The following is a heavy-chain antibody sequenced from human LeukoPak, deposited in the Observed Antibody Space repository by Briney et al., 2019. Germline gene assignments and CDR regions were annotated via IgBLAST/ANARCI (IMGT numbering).Heavy chain of an antibody. D-gene: IGHD3-22*01. V-gene: IGHV3-23*01. CDR3: AKESLVVIESYFDN. CDR1: GLSFSSFA. CDR2: IRGNGET. Sequence: GGSLRLSCAASGLSFSSFAMSWVRQGPARGLEWVSSIRGNGETFYADSVKGRFTMSRDNSKNTLYLQMNSLRDEDTAEYFCAKESLVVIESYFDNWGQGTLVTVSS. J-gene: IGHJ4*02.